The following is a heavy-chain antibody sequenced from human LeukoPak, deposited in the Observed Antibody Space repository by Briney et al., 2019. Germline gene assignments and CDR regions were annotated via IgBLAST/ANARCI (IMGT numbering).Heavy chain of an antibody. J-gene: IGHJ2*01. D-gene: IGHD6-19*01. Sequence: GGSLRLSCAASGFTFSNAWMSWVRQAPGKGLEWVGRIKSKTDGGTTDYAAPVKGRLTISRDDSKNTLYLQMNSLKTEDTAVYYCTTVPGIAVAGTDWYFDLWGRGTLVTVSS. CDR1: GFTFSNAW. CDR3: TTVPGIAVAGTDWYFDL. CDR2: IKSKTDGGTT. V-gene: IGHV3-15*01.